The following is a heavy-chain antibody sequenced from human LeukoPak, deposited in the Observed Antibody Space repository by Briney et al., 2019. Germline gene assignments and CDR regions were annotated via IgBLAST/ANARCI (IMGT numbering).Heavy chain of an antibody. CDR2: IYSGGAT. J-gene: IGHJ4*02. V-gene: IGHV3-66*04. Sequence: GGSLRLSCAASGLTFSRHAMHWVRQAPGKGLEWVSIIYSGGATFYADSVKGRFTISRESSKNTLWLQMSSLRAEDTAVYYCARLHYDVLTGPFDYWGQGTLVTVSS. CDR3: ARLHYDVLTGPFDY. CDR1: GLTFSRHA. D-gene: IGHD3-9*01.